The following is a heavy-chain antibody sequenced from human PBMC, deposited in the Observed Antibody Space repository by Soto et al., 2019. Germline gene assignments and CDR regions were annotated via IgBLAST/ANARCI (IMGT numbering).Heavy chain of an antibody. V-gene: IGHV4-30-4*01. CDR3: ARYRREAVAGYTLDN. D-gene: IGHD6-13*01. CDR2: IYYSGHT. J-gene: IGHJ4*02. CDR1: GGSITSGDNY. Sequence: PSETLSLTCTVSGGSITSGDNYWSWIRQPPGKGLEWIGYIYYSGHTYYNPSLKSRLTISVDTSKNHFSLRLSSVTAADTAVYYCARYRREAVAGYTLDNWGQGILVTVSS.